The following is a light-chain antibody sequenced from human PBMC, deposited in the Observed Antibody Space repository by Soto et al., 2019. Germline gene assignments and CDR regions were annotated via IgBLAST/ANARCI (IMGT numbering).Light chain of an antibody. CDR3: QQYVRSPPSWT. CDR1: QGVSTAN. Sequence: EMVWTQSPATRSLSPGERATLSCGASQGVSTANLACNHQNPGQAPRLLIYDPSSRATGIPDRFSGSGSGTDFTLTISRLEPEDFAVYYCQQYVRSPPSWTFGQGTKVEIK. CDR2: DPS. V-gene: IGKV3D-20*01. J-gene: IGKJ1*01.